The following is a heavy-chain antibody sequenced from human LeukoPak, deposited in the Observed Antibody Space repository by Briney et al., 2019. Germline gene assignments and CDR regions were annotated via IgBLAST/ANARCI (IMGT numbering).Heavy chain of an antibody. D-gene: IGHD3-3*01. CDR1: GGSFSGYY. Sequence: PSETLSLTCAVYGGSFSGYYWSWIRQPPGKGLEWIGEINHSGSTNYNPSLKSRVTISVDTSKNQFSLKLSSVTAADTAVYYCARLSAAVHLGAFDLWGQGTMVTVSS. CDR2: INHSGST. J-gene: IGHJ3*01. CDR3: ARLSAAVHLGAFDL. V-gene: IGHV4-34*01.